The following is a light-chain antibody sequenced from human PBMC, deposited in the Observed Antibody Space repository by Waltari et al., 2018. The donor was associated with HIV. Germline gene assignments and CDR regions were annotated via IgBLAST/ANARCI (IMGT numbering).Light chain of an antibody. CDR3: CSYAGIWGV. J-gene: IGLJ1*01. Sequence: QSALTQPRPVSGSPGQSVTISCPGTSSDVGAYNYVSWYQQHPGKAPKLMIYDVNKRPSGVPCRFSGSKSGNTASLNISGIQAEDESDYYCCSYAGIWGVFGTGTKVTVL. CDR1: SSDVGAYNY. CDR2: DVN. V-gene: IGLV2-11*01.